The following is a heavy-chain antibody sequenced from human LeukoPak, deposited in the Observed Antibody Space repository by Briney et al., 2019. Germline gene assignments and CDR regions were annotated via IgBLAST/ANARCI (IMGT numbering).Heavy chain of an antibody. Sequence: SETLSLTCTVSGGSVSSYYWSWIRQPPGKGLEWIGYIYYSGSTNYNPSLKSRVTISVDTSKNQFSLKLSSVTAADTAVYYCARASGGSLYYFDYWGQGTLVTVSS. V-gene: IGHV4-59*02. J-gene: IGHJ4*02. D-gene: IGHD1-26*01. CDR2: IYYSGST. CDR3: ARASGGSLYYFDY. CDR1: GGSVSSYY.